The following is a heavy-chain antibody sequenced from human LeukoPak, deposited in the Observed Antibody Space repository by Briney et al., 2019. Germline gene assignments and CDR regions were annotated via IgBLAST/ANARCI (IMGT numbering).Heavy chain of an antibody. J-gene: IGHJ4*02. D-gene: IGHD1-1*01. V-gene: IGHV3-21*01. Sequence: KTGGSLRLSCAASGFTFSSYEVSWVRQAPGKGLEWVSSISSSSSYIYYADSVKGRFTISRDNAKNSLYLQMNSLRAEDTAVYYCARSADGTYYWGQGALVTVSS. CDR3: ARSADGTYY. CDR2: ISSSSSYI. CDR1: GFTFSSYE.